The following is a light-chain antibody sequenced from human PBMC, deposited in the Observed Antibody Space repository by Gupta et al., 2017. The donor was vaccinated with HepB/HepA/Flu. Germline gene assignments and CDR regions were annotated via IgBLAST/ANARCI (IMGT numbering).Light chain of an antibody. V-gene: IGLV1-47*01. CDR1: SSNIGSNY. CDR2: RNN. CDR3: AAWDDSLSAQV. J-gene: IGLJ3*02. Sequence: QSVLTQPPSASGTPGQRVTSSCSGSSSNIGSNYVYWYQQLPGTAPKLLIYRNNQRPSGVPDRFSGSKSGTSASLAISGLRSEDEADYYCAAWDDSLSAQVFGGGTKLTVL.